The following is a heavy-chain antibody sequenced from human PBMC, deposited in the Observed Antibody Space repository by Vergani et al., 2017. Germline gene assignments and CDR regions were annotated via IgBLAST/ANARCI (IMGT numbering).Heavy chain of an antibody. Sequence: QVQLVQSGAEVKKPGASVKVSCKASGYTFTSYGISWVRQAPGQGLEWMGWISAYNGNTNYAQKLQGRVTMTTDTSTSTAYMELRSLRSDDTAVYYCASSYCGGDCYSYEYFQHWGQGTLVTVSS. J-gene: IGHJ1*01. D-gene: IGHD2-21*02. CDR2: ISAYNGNT. CDR3: ASSYCGGDCYSYEYFQH. CDR1: GYTFTSYG. V-gene: IGHV1-18*01.